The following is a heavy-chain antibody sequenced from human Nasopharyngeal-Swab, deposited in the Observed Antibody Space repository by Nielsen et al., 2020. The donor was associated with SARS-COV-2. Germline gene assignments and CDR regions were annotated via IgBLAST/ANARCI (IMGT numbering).Heavy chain of an antibody. Sequence: KVSCKGSGYSFTSYWIGWVRQMPGKGLEWMGIIYPGDSDTRYSPSFQGQVTISADKFISTAYLQWSSLKASDAAMYYCARQMGITMVRGVIRADYYYGMDVWGQGTTVTVSS. CDR3: ARQMGITMVRGVIRADYYYGMDV. CDR2: IYPGDSDT. J-gene: IGHJ6*02. CDR1: GYSFTSYW. V-gene: IGHV5-51*01. D-gene: IGHD3-10*01.